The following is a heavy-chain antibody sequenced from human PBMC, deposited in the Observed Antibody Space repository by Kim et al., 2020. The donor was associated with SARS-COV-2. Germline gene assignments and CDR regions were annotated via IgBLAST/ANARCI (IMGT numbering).Heavy chain of an antibody. CDR3: ARGPTRNYFDS. V-gene: IGHV4-61*03. J-gene: IGHJ4*02. Sequence: TNNNPTTGSRVTISLETSKTHFSLKLTSVNAADTAVYYCARGPTRNYFDSWGQGSLVTVSS. CDR2: T.